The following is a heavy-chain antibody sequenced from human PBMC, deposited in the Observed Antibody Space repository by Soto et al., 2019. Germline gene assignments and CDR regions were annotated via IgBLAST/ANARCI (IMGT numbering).Heavy chain of an antibody. CDR2: IWYDGSNK. V-gene: IGHV3-33*01. Sequence: SLRRSCAASGFTFSSYGMHWVRQAPGKGLEWVAVIWYDGSNKYYADSVKGRFTISRDNSKNTLYLQMNSLRAEDTAVYYCARGGIAAAGPFDYWGQGTLVTVSS. CDR1: GFTFSSYG. CDR3: ARGGIAAAGPFDY. D-gene: IGHD6-13*01. J-gene: IGHJ4*02.